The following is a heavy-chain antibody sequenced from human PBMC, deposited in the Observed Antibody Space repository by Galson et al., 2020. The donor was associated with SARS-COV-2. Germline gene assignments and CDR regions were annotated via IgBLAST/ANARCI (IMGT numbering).Heavy chain of an antibody. Sequence: SETLSLTCNVSGDSITGYCWSWVRQPAGKGLEWIGRICATGKTNYSPSLKSRVTMSVDTSKNQLSLRLASVTAADTALYYCTRENLHLLRISRATYYYYYMAVWGKGTTVTVSS. CDR3: TRENLHLLRISRATYYYYYMAV. J-gene: IGHJ6*03. V-gene: IGHV4-4*07. D-gene: IGHD2-15*01. CDR2: ICATGKT. CDR1: GDSITGYC.